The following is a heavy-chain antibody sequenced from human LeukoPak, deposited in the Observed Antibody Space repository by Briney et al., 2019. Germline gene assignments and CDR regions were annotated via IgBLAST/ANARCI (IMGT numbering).Heavy chain of an antibody. D-gene: IGHD3-16*01. J-gene: IGHJ4*02. V-gene: IGHV3-9*01. CDR3: AKDLGDAFFTTFDY. CDR2: ISWNSGGI. CDR1: GFTFDDYA. Sequence: GGSLRLSCAASGFTFDDYAMHWVRQAPGKGLEWVSGISWNSGGIGYADSVKGRFTISRDNAKNSLYLQMNSLRAEDTALYYCAKDLGDAFFTTFDYWGQGTLVTVSS.